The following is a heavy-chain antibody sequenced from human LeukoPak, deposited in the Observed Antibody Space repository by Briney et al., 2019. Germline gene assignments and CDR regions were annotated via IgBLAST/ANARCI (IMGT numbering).Heavy chain of an antibody. J-gene: IGHJ4*02. CDR3: ARHAGNYDSSGYYPIDY. V-gene: IGHV4-39*01. Sequence: NPSETLSLTCTVSGGSISSSSYYWGWIRQPPGKGLEWIGSIYYSGSTYYNPSLKSRVTISVNTSKNQFSLKLSSVTAADTAVYYCARHAGNYDSSGYYPIDYWGQGTLVTVSS. CDR2: IYYSGST. D-gene: IGHD3-22*01. CDR1: GGSISSSSYY.